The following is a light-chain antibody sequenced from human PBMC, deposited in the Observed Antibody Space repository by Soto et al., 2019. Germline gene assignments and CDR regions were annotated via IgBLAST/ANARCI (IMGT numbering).Light chain of an antibody. CDR1: SSDIGGYNS. CDR3: SLYTSENTYV. CDR2: AVS. Sequence: QSALTQPASVSGSPGQSITISCTGTSSDIGGYNSVSWYQQHPGKAPKLVIYAVSNRPSGVSSRFSGSKSGNTASLTISGLQAADEADYYCSLYTSENTYVFGTGTKVTVL. V-gene: IGLV2-14*01. J-gene: IGLJ1*01.